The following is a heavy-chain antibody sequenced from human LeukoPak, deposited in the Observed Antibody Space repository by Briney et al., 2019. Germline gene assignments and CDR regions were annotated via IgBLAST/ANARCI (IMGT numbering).Heavy chain of an antibody. Sequence: ASVKVSCKASGYTFIGHYMHWVRQAPGQGLEWMGWINPNSGGTNYAQKFQGRVTMTRDTSISTAYMELSRLRSDDTAVYYCAREGTGYSSPHDYWGQGTLVTVSS. CDR2: INPNSGGT. CDR1: GYTFIGHY. CDR3: AREGTGYSSPHDY. V-gene: IGHV1-2*02. J-gene: IGHJ4*02. D-gene: IGHD6-19*01.